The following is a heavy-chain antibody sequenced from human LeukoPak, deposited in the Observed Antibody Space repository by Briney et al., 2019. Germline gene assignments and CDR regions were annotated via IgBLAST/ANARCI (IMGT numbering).Heavy chain of an antibody. V-gene: IGHV1-46*01. D-gene: IGHD5-24*01. CDR2: INPSGGST. J-gene: IGHJ4*02. CDR1: GYTFTSYY. Sequence: ASVKVSCKASGYTFTSYYMHWVRQAPGQGLEWMGIINPSGGSTSYAQKFQGRVTMTRDTSISTAYMELSRLRSDDTAVYYCARDTEMGDWGQGTLVTVSS. CDR3: ARDTEMGD.